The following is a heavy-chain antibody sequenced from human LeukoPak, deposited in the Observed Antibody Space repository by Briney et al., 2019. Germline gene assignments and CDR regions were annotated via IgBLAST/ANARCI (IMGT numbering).Heavy chain of an antibody. Sequence: ASVKVSCKASGYTFTSYYMHWVRQAPGQGLEWMGIINPSGGSTSYAQKFQGRVTMTRDTSTSTVYMGLSSLRSEDTAVYYCARDVAGTRFGMDVWGQGTTVTVSS. J-gene: IGHJ6*02. D-gene: IGHD6-19*01. CDR1: GYTFTSYY. V-gene: IGHV1-46*01. CDR2: INPSGGST. CDR3: ARDVAGTRFGMDV.